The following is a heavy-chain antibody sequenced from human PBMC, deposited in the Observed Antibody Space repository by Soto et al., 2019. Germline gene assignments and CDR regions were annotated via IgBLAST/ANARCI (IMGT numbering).Heavy chain of an antibody. Sequence: QVQLQESGPGLVKPSETLTLTCTVSGGSVNNGNYYWSWIRQPPGKGLEWIGHIYYSGSTNYNPPLKSRVIISIDTSKKQFSLKLSSVTAADTAVYCCARAPGVGLSARWFDPWGQGALVTVSS. J-gene: IGHJ5*02. V-gene: IGHV4-61*01. CDR2: IYYSGST. D-gene: IGHD2-8*01. CDR3: ARAPGVGLSARWFDP. CDR1: GGSVNNGNYY.